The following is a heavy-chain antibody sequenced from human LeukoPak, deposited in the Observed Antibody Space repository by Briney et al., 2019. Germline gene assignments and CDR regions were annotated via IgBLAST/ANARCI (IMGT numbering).Heavy chain of an antibody. CDR2: INPNSGGT. V-gene: IGHV1-2*04. J-gene: IGHJ4*02. Sequence: ASVKVSCKASGYTFTGYYMHWVRQAPGQGLEWMGWINPNSGGTNYAQKFQGWVTMTRDTSISTAYMELSSLRSEDTAVYYCAREPGGYSYGYPFKYWGQGTLVTVSS. CDR1: GYTFTGYY. CDR3: AREPGGYSYGYPFKY. D-gene: IGHD5-18*01.